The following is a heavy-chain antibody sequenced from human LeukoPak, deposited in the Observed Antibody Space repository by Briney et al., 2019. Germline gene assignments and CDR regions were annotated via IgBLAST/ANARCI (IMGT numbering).Heavy chain of an antibody. J-gene: IGHJ4*02. V-gene: IGHV5-51*01. CDR2: FYPGDSDT. D-gene: IGHD2-21*01. CDR1: GYTLTSYW. CDR3: ARRPAYCGGDCYFADY. Sequence: GESLKISCKGSGYTLTSYWIGWVRQMPGKGLEWMGIFYPGDSDTRYSPSFQGQVTISADKSISTAYLQWSSLKASDTAMYYCARRPAYCGGDCYFADYWGQGTLVTVSS.